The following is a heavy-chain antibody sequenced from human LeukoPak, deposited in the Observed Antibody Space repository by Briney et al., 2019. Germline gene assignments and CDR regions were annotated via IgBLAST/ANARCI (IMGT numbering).Heavy chain of an antibody. V-gene: IGHV3-74*03. Sequence: GGSLRLSCAASGFTFSSHLMHWVRQAPGKGLVWVSRISSDGTYTKYADSVKGRFTISRDNAVNTLYLQMNSLRVEDTAVYYCVRGSLRLPRSTPDYWGQGTLVTVSS. CDR2: ISSDGTYT. CDR1: GFTFSSHL. CDR3: VRGSLRLPRSTPDY. D-gene: IGHD2-21*02. J-gene: IGHJ4*02.